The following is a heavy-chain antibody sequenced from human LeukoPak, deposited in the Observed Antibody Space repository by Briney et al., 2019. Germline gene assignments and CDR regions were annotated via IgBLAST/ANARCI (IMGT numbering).Heavy chain of an antibody. J-gene: IGHJ4*02. D-gene: IGHD3-10*01. Sequence: SQTLSLTYAISGDSVSSNNAAWNWIRQSPSRGLEWLGRTYYRSKWYNDYAVSVNSRITINPDTSKNQFSLQLNSVTPEDTAVYYCARAAWADSGFYFDYWGQGTLVTVSS. CDR2: TYYRSKWYN. CDR1: GDSVSSNNAA. V-gene: IGHV6-1*01. CDR3: ARAAWADSGFYFDY.